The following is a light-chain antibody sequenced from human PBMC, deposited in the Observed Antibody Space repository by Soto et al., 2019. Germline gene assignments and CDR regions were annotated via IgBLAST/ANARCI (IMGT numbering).Light chain of an antibody. CDR1: SSNIGGAYD. Sequence: QSVLTQPPSVSGAPGQRVTISCTGSSSNIGGAYDVHWYQQLPGTAPKLLIYGNSNRPSGVPDRFSGSKSGTSASLAITGLRAEDEADYYCQSYDSSLSGWVFGGGTKLNVL. J-gene: IGLJ3*02. CDR3: QSYDSSLSGWV. V-gene: IGLV1-40*01. CDR2: GNS.